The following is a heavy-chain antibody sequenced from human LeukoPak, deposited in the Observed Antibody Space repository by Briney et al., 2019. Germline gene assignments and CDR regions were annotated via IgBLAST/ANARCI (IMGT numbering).Heavy chain of an antibody. V-gene: IGHV4-39*01. CDR1: AASISSTGYY. Sequence: SETLSLTCPVSAASISSTGYYWGWIRQPPGKGLEWIGSISYSGSTYYNPSLKSRVTISVDTSKNQFSVKLTSVTAADTALYYCAGYYHDSSGYLGCGQGTLVTVSS. D-gene: IGHD3-22*01. CDR2: ISYSGST. J-gene: IGHJ4*02. CDR3: AGYYHDSSGYLG.